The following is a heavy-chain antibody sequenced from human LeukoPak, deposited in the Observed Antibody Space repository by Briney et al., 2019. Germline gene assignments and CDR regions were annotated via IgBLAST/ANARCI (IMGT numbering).Heavy chain of an antibody. Sequence: GGSLRLSCAASGFTFSSYAMSWVRQVPGRGLEWVSVITGSGDRPYYADSVKGRFTVSRDNSKNTLYLQINSLKTEDTAVYYCAKGPNDDSNYLFDYWGQGTLVTVSS. D-gene: IGHD4-11*01. J-gene: IGHJ4*02. CDR1: GFTFSSYA. V-gene: IGHV3-23*01. CDR3: AKGPNDDSNYLFDY. CDR2: ITGSGDRP.